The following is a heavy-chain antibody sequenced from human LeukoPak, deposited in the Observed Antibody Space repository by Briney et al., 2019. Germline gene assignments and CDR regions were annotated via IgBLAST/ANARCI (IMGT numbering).Heavy chain of an antibody. V-gene: IGHV4-30-4*01. CDR3: ARDPDSSGYHY. J-gene: IGHJ4*02. Sequence: SETLSLTCTVSGGSISSGDYYWSWIRQPPGKGLEWIGYIYYSGSTYYNPSLKSRVTISVDTSKNQSSLKLSSVTAADTAVYYCARDPDSSGYHYWGQGTLVTVSS. D-gene: IGHD3-22*01. CDR1: GGSISSGDYY. CDR2: IYYSGST.